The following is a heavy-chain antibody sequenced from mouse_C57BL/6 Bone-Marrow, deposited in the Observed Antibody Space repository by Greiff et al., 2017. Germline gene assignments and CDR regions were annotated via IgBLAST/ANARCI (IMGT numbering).Heavy chain of an antibody. J-gene: IGHJ3*01. Sequence: VQLQQPGAELVMPGASVTLSCKASGYTFTSFGMHWVKQRTGQGLEWIGEIDPSDSYTNYNQKFKGKSPLTVDKSSSTAYMQLSSLTSEDSAVYYCARGDYGSSNGFAYWGQETLVTVSA. CDR1: GYTFTSFG. D-gene: IGHD1-1*01. CDR3: ARGDYGSSNGFAY. CDR2: IDPSDSYT. V-gene: IGHV1-69*01.